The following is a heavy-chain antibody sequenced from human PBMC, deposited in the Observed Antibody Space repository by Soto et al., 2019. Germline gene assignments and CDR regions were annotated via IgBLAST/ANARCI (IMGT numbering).Heavy chain of an antibody. D-gene: IGHD2-15*01. CDR2: ISAYNGNT. J-gene: IGHJ5*02. CDR1: GYTFTSYG. Sequence: AAVKVSCKSSGYTFTSYGISWVRQAPGQGLEWMGWISAYNGNTNYAQKLQGRVTMTTDTSTSTAYMELRSLRSDDTAVYYCARLLGYFSGGSCQVGRFAPWGQGALSTVSS. CDR3: ARLLGYFSGGSCQVGRFAP. V-gene: IGHV1-18*01.